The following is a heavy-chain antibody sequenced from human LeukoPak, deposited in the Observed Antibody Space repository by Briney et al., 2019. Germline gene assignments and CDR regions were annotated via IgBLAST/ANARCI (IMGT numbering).Heavy chain of an antibody. D-gene: IGHD3-10*01. CDR2: ISYDGSPK. CDR3: AGRHYGSGKDYYMDV. Sequence: GGSLRLSCVASGFSFNRYAMHWVRQAPGKGLEWVAGISYDGSPKFHADSVKGRFTISRDNSKNTLYLQMNSLRAEDTAVYYCAGRHYGSGKDYYMDVWGKGTTVTVSS. V-gene: IGHV3-30-3*01. CDR1: GFSFNRYA. J-gene: IGHJ6*03.